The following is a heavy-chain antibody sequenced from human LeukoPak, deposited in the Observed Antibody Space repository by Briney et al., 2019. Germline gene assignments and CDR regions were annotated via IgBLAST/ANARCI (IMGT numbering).Heavy chain of an antibody. CDR1: GFTFSSYS. CDR2: ISSRGSTI. V-gene: IGHV3-48*01. D-gene: IGHD1-7*01. CDR3: AREPELELRGHDAFDI. Sequence: PGGSLRLSCAASGFTFSSYSMNWVRQAPGKGLEWVSYISSRGSTIYYADSVKGRFTISRDNAKNSLYLQMNSLRAEETAVYYCAREPELELRGHDAFDIWGQGTMVTVSS. J-gene: IGHJ3*02.